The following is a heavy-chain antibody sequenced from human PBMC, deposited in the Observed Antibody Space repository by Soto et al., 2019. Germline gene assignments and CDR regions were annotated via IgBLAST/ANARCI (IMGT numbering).Heavy chain of an antibody. D-gene: IGHD3-10*01. Sequence: PSETLSLTYTVSGGSISSYYWSWIRQPPGKGLEWIGYIYYSGSTNYNPSLKSRVTISVDTSKNQFSLKLSSVTAADTAVYYCARESITMVRGVICNWFDPWGQGTLVTVSS. CDR3: ARESITMVRGVICNWFDP. CDR1: GGSISSYY. J-gene: IGHJ5*02. V-gene: IGHV4-59*01. CDR2: IYYSGST.